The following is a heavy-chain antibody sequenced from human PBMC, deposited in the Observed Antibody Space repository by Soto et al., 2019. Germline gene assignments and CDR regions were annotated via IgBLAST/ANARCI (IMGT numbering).Heavy chain of an antibody. CDR1: GFTFSTYA. Sequence: EVQLLESGGDLVQPGGSLRLSCAASGFTFSTYAMSWVRQAPGKGLEWVSTIGGSGGTIYYADSVKGRFTISRDNSKNTLYLPMNSLRAEDTAVYYCAKRGGDWYFFDSWGQGILVTVSA. V-gene: IGHV3-23*01. CDR2: IGGSGGTI. D-gene: IGHD2-21*02. J-gene: IGHJ4*02. CDR3: AKRGGDWYFFDS.